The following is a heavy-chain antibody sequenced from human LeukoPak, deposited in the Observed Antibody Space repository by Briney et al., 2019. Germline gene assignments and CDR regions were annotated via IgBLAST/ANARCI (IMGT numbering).Heavy chain of an antibody. Sequence: GGPLRLFCAASGFIFSNAWMSWVRQSPGKGREWVGCIISKTDCGTADYYAAPVKGRFTISRDDSKHTLYLQISSLKTEDTAVYYCTTYYDGESTEYFQHWGQGTLVTASS. J-gene: IGHJ1*01. CDR3: TTYYDGESTEYFQH. CDR2: IISKTDCGTA. D-gene: IGHD3-3*01. CDR1: GFIFSNAW. V-gene: IGHV3-15*01.